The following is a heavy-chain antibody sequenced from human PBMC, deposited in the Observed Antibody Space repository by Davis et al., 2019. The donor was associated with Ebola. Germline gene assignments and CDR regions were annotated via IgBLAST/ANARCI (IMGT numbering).Heavy chain of an antibody. Sequence: WMSWVRQSPGKGLEWIGEIYQSGSTNYSPSLKSRVTISVDTSKNQFSLKLSSVTAADTAVYYCARDFPYYYYGMDVWGQGTTVTVSS. V-gene: IGHV4-4*02. J-gene: IGHJ6*02. CDR2: IYQSGST. CDR3: ARDFPYYYYGMDV. CDR1: W.